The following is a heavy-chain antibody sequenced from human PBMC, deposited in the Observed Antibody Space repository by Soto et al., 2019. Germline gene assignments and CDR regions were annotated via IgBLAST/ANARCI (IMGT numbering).Heavy chain of an antibody. J-gene: IGHJ6*02. CDR2: IIPIVGTG. Sequence: QVQLVQSGAEVRKPGSSVTVYCKASGGTFSNYAISWVRQAPGQGLEWMGGIIPIVGTGSYAQKFQGRVTITADEPTTTVYMELSSLRFQDTAVYYCARVVILVPTASTHYYYHMDVWGPGTTVTVSS. CDR1: GGTFSNYA. V-gene: IGHV1-69*01. D-gene: IGHD2-2*01. CDR3: ARVVILVPTASTHYYYHMDV.